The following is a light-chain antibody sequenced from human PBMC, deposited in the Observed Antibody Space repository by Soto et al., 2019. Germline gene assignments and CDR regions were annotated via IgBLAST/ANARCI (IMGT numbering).Light chain of an antibody. J-gene: IGKJ1*01. CDR2: DAS. CDR3: QHYETYPA. Sequence: IQMTQSPSTLSASVGDSVTIACRASQSISSWLAWYQQKPGIAPKLLISDASSLESGVPSRFSGSGSGTEFTLTISSLQPDDFATYYCQHYETYPAFGQGTKVDIK. V-gene: IGKV1-5*01. CDR1: QSISSW.